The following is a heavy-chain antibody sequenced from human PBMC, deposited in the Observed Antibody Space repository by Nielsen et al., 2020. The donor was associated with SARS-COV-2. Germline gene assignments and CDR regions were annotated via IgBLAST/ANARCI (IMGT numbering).Heavy chain of an antibody. V-gene: IGHV1-18*01. CDR3: ARAPRLSPYIDY. Sequence: ASVKVSCKASGYTFTSYGISWVRQAPGQGLEWMGWISAYNGNTNYAQKLQGRVTMTRDTSTSTVYMELSSLRSEDTAVYYCARAPRLSPYIDYWGQGTLVTVSS. CDR1: GYTFTSYG. D-gene: IGHD6-6*01. CDR2: ISAYNGNT. J-gene: IGHJ4*02.